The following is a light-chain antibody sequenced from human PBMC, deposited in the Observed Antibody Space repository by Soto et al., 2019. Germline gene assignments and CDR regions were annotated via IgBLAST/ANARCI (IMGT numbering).Light chain of an antibody. CDR2: GAS. CDR1: QSVSSN. CDR3: QQYNNWPPYT. J-gene: IGKJ2*01. Sequence: EIVMTQSPATLSVSPGERATLSCRASQSVSSNLAWYQQKTGKAPRLLIYGASTRATGIPARFSGSGSGTEFTLTISILQSEDFAVYYCQQYNNWPPYTFGQGTKVDIK. V-gene: IGKV3-15*01.